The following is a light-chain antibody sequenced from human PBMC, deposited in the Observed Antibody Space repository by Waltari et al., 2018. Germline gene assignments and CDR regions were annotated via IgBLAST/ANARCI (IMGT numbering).Light chain of an antibody. Sequence: QSALTQPASVSGSPGQSITISCTGTSSDVGTYNYVSWYQHQPVKAPRLMIYDVSNRPSGVSNRFSGSKSGNTASLTISGLQAEDEADYSCSSSTSSNTLVFGGGTKLTVL. J-gene: IGLJ2*01. V-gene: IGLV2-14*03. CDR2: DVS. CDR1: SSDVGTYNY. CDR3: SSSTSSNTLV.